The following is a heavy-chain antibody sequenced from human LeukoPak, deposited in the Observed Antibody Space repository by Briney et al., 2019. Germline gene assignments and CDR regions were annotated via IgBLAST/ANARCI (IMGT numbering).Heavy chain of an antibody. V-gene: IGHV1-2*02. CDR3: ARDGVGYYDSSGYYYFQH. CDR1: GYTFTGYY. CDR2: INPNSGGT. Sequence: ASVKVSCKASGYTFTGYYMHWVRQAPGQGLEWMGWINPNSGGTNYAQKFQGRVTMTRDTSISTAYMELSRLRSDDTAVYYCARDGVGYYDSSGYYYFQHWGQGTLVSVSS. J-gene: IGHJ1*01. D-gene: IGHD3-22*01.